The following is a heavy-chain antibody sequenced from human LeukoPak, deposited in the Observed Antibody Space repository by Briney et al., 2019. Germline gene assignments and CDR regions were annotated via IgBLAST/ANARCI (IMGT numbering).Heavy chain of an antibody. V-gene: IGHV3-23*01. CDR1: GFTFRSYA. D-gene: IGHD3-3*01. Sequence: GGSLRLSCAASGFTFRSYAMSWVRQAPGKGLEWVSAISGSGGSTYYADSVEGRFTISRDNSKNTLYLQMNSLRAEDTAVYYCAKGTRLLRFLEWLLYFRYWGQGTLVTVSS. J-gene: IGHJ4*02. CDR2: ISGSGGST. CDR3: AKGTRLLRFLEWLLYFRY.